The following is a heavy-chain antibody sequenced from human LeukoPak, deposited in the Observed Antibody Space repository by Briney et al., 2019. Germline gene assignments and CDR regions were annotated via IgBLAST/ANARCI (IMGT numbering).Heavy chain of an antibody. CDR3: ARDPHYYDSSGDYGNYFDY. J-gene: IGHJ4*02. CDR2: ISSSSYI. Sequence: GGSLRLSCAASRFTFSSYSMNWVRQAPGKGLEWVSSISSSSYIYYADSVKGRFTISRDNAKSSLYLQMNSLRAEDTAVYYCARDPHYYDSSGDYGNYFDYWGQGTLVTVSS. D-gene: IGHD3-22*01. V-gene: IGHV3-21*01. CDR1: RFTFSSYS.